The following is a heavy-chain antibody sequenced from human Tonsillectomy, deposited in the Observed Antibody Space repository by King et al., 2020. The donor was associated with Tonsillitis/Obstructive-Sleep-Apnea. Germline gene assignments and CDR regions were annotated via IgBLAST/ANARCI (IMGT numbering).Heavy chain of an antibody. D-gene: IGHD3-3*01. J-gene: IGHJ4*02. CDR3: ARGIGDDFWSGYPISFDY. Sequence: QLVQSGAEVKKPGASVKVSCKASGYTFTSYYMHWVRQAPGQGLEWMGISNPSGGSTSYVQKFQGRVTMTRDTSTSTVYMELSSLRSEDTAVYYCARGIGDDFWSGYPISFDYWGQGTLVTVSS. CDR2: SNPSGGST. V-gene: IGHV1-46*01. CDR1: GYTFTSYY.